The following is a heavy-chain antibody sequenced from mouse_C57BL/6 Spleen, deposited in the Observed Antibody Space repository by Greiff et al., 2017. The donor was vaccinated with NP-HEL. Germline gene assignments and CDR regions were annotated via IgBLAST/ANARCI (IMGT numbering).Heavy chain of an antibody. CDR2: IYPRDGST. Sequence: VQLQQSGPELVKPGASVKLSCKASGYIFTSYDLNWVKQRPGQGLEWIGWIYPRDGSTKYNEKFKGKATLTVDTSSSTAYMELHSLTSEDSAVYFRARWGYGSSYMNFDVWGTGTTVTVSS. D-gene: IGHD1-1*01. CDR3: ARWGYGSSYMNFDV. CDR1: GYIFTSYD. J-gene: IGHJ1*03. V-gene: IGHV1-85*01.